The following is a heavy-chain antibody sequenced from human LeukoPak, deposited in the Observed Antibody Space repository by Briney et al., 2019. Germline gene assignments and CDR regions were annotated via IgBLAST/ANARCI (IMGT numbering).Heavy chain of an antibody. CDR2: IYYSGST. CDR1: GGSISSGGYY. CDR3: ARVDYYDSSYGMDV. Sequence: SQTLSLTCTVSGGSISSGGYYWSWIRQHPGKGLEWIGYIYYSGSTYYNPSLKSRVTISVDTSKNQFSLRLSSVTAADTAVYYCARVDYYDSSYGMDVWGQRTTVTVSS. J-gene: IGHJ6*02. D-gene: IGHD3-22*01. V-gene: IGHV4-31*03.